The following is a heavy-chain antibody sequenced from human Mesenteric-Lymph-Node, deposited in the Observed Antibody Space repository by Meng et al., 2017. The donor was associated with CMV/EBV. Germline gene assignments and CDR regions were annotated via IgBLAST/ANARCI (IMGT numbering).Heavy chain of an antibody. V-gene: IGHV3-53*01. Sequence: GESLKISCAASGFTFSTYWMSWVRQAPGKGLEWVSVIYSGGSTYYADSVKGRFTISRDNSKNTLYLQMNSLRAEDTAVYYCARGWGYFDYWGQGTLVTVSS. CDR1: GFTFSTYW. D-gene: IGHD7-27*01. J-gene: IGHJ4*02. CDR3: ARGWGYFDY. CDR2: IYSGGST.